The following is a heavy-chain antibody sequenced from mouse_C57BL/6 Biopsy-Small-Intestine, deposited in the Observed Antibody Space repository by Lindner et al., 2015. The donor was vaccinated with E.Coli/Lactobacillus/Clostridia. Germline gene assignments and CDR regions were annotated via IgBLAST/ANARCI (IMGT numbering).Heavy chain of an antibody. D-gene: IGHD1-1*01. CDR2: IYPGSGNT. V-gene: IGHV1-84*01. CDR3: TRRVVPYFFDY. J-gene: IGHJ2*01. Sequence: QLQESGPELVKPGASVKISCKASGYTFTDYSINWVKQRPGQGLEWIGWIYPGSGNTKYSEEFKGKATLIVDTSSNTAYMQLSSLTSEGSAVYFCTRRVVPYFFDYWGQGTTLTVSS. CDR1: GYTFTDYS.